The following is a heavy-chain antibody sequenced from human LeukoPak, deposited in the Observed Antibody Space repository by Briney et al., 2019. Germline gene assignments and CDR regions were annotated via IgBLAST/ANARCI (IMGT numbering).Heavy chain of an antibody. CDR1: GYTFTSYD. Sequence: GASVKVSCKASGYTFTSYDINWVRQATGQGLEWMGWMNPNSGNTGYAQKFQGRVTMTRNTSISTAYMELSSLRSENTAVYYCASSAYGGNPFDYWGQGTLVTVSS. D-gene: IGHD4-23*01. V-gene: IGHV1-8*01. CDR3: ASSAYGGNPFDY. J-gene: IGHJ4*02. CDR2: MNPNSGNT.